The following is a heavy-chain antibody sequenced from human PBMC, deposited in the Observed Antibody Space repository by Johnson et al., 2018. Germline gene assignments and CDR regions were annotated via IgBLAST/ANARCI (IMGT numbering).Heavy chain of an antibody. CDR3: ATETDAFDI. Sequence: QVQLVESGGGLVQPGGSLRLSCAASGFTFSRFSMHWVRQAPGTGLEYVSAITYDGGVTYYADSVRGRFTISRDNSKSTLYLQMNSLKAEDTAVYSCATETDAFDIWGQGTMVTVSA. CDR1: GFTFSRFS. V-gene: IGHV3-64*04. CDR2: ITYDGGVT. J-gene: IGHJ3*02.